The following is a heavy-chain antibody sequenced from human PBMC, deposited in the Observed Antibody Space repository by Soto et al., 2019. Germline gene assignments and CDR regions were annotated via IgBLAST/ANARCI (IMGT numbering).Heavy chain of an antibody. CDR1: GGSISSYY. V-gene: IGHV4-59*08. D-gene: IGHD1-26*01. Sequence: PSETLSLTCTVSGGSISSYYWSWIRQPPGKGLEWIGYIYYSESTNYNPYLKSRITITIDTSKNQFSLKLSSVTAADTAVYHCASSGSYHNHAVDVWGQGTTVTVSS. J-gene: IGHJ6*02. CDR2: IYYSEST. CDR3: ASSGSYHNHAVDV.